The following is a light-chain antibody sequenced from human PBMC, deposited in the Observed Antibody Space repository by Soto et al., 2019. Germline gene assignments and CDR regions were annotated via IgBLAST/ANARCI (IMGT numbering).Light chain of an antibody. CDR2: EVS. J-gene: IGLJ2*01. CDR1: SSDVGSYNL. V-gene: IGLV2-23*02. CDR3: CSYAGSVV. Sequence: ALTQPASVSGSPGQSITISCTGTSSDVGSYNLVSWYQQHPGKAPKLMIYEVSKRPSGVSNRFSGSKSGNTASLTISGLQAEDEADYYCCSYAGSVVFGGGTKLTVL.